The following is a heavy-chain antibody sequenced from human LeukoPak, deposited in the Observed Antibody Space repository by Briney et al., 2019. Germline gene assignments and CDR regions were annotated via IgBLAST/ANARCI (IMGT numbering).Heavy chain of an antibody. CDR1: GGSISDYH. J-gene: IGHJ4*02. V-gene: IGHV4-59*12. CDR2: IYNRGTT. D-gene: IGHD1-14*01. Sequence: SETLSLTCTVSGGSISDYHWTWIRQPPGKALEYIGYIYNRGTTYYNPSLKSRVTISADTSKKQFSLKLSSVTAADTAVYYCARGAGTTGYWGQGTLVTVSS. CDR3: ARGAGTTGY.